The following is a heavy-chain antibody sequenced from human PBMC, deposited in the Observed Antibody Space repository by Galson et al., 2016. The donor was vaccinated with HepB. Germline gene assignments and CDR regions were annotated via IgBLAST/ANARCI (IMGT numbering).Heavy chain of an antibody. V-gene: IGHV1-69*13. CDR3: VRAHTPGIVVVTAPLYY. D-gene: IGHD2-21*02. J-gene: IGHJ4*02. CDR1: GGTFSDYA. CDR2: IIPIFDSA. Sequence: SVKVSCKASGGTFSDYAISWVRQAPGQGLEWMGWIIPIFDSANYAQKFHGRYTITADESTSIAYMELSILRSEDTAVYYCVRAHTPGIVVVTAPLYYWGQGTLVTVSS.